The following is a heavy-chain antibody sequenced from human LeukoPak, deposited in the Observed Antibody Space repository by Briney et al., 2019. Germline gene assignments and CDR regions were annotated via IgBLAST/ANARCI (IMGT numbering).Heavy chain of an antibody. Sequence: ASVKVSCKASGYTFTDDGISWVRQAPGQGLEWMGWISPYNGNTKYADKVLGRVTMSTDISTTTAYMELRGLRSDDTAVYCARVRVYYFDYWGQGTLVTVSS. V-gene: IGHV1-18*01. CDR1: GYTFTDDG. J-gene: IGHJ4*02. CDR2: ISPYNGNT. D-gene: IGHD6-13*01. CDR3: ARVRVYYFDY.